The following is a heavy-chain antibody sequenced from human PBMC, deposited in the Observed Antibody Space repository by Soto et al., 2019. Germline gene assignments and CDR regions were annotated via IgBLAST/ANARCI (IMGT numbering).Heavy chain of an antibody. V-gene: IGHV4-4*07. CDR3: ARESRSALGTVEH. D-gene: IGHD6-13*01. Sequence: SETLSLTCTFSCASIIDYYWSWIRRPAGKGLECIGRIYASGNTNYNPSLKSRVTMSVDTSKNQFSLTLNSVTAADTAVYYCARESRSALGTVEHWGRGTLVTVSS. J-gene: IGHJ4*02. CDR1: CASIIDYY. CDR2: IYASGNT.